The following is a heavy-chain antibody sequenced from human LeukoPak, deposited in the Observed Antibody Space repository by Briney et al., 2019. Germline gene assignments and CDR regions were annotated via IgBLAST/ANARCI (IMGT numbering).Heavy chain of an antibody. CDR1: GYTFTNYY. V-gene: IGHV1-2*02. CDR3: AQTHPVSAYYFDY. CDR2: INPNSGGT. Sequence: ASVKVSCKTSGYTFTNYYIHWVRQAPGQGLEWMGWINPNSGGTNYAQKFQGRVTMTRDTSINTAYMELSRLRSDDTAVYYCAQTHPVSAYYFDYWGQGTLVTVSS. D-gene: IGHD3-16*01. J-gene: IGHJ4*02.